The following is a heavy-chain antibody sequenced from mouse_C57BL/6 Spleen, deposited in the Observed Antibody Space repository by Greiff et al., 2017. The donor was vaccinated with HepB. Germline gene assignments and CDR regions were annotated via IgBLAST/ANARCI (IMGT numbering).Heavy chain of an antibody. Sequence: QVHVKQSGAELVKPGASVKISCKASGYAFSSYWMNWVKQRPGKGLEWIGQIYPGDGDTNYNGKFKGKATLTADKSSSTAYMQLSSLTSEDSAVYFCARSDGYYFYYYAMDYWGQGTSVTVSS. CDR2: IYPGDGDT. CDR3: ARSDGYYFYYYAMDY. V-gene: IGHV1-80*01. D-gene: IGHD2-3*01. J-gene: IGHJ4*01. CDR1: GYAFSSYW.